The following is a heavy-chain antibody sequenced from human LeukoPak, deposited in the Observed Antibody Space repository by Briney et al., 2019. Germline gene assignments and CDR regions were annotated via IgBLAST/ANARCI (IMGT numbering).Heavy chain of an antibody. CDR2: INHSGST. Sequence: SETLSLTCAVYGGSFSGYYWSWIRQPPGKGLEWVGEINHSGSTNYNPSLKSRVTISVDTSKNQFSLKLSSVTAADTAVYYCARGFEPYSSSSRYWDNAYQYYFDYWGQGTLVTVSS. CDR3: ARGFEPYSSSSRYWDNAYQYYFDY. V-gene: IGHV4-34*01. CDR1: GGSFSGYY. J-gene: IGHJ4*02. D-gene: IGHD6-13*01.